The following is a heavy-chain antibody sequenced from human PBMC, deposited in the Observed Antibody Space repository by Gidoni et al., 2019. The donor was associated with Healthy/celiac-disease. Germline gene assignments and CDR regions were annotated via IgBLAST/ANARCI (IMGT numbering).Heavy chain of an antibody. V-gene: IGHV3-64D*06. CDR2: ISSNGGST. CDR3: GKPYYDILTGYSLDYYYGMDV. J-gene: IGHJ6*02. D-gene: IGHD3-9*01. CDR1: GFTFSSYA. Sequence: EVQLVESGGGLVQPGGSLRLSCSSSGFTFSSYAMHLVRQAPGKGLEYVSAISSNGGSTYYADSVKGRVTISRDNSKNTLYLQMSSLRAEDTAVYYCGKPYYDILTGYSLDYYYGMDVWGQGTTVTVSS.